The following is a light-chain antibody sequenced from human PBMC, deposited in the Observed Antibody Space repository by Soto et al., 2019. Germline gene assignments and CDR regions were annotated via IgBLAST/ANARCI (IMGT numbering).Light chain of an antibody. CDR1: QSVSSY. CDR3: QQRSNWGLT. V-gene: IGKV3-11*01. J-gene: IGKJ4*01. Sequence: EIVLTQSPATLSLSPGERATLSCRASQSVSSYLAWYQQKPGQAPRLLIYDASNRATGIPARFSGSGSGTAFTLTISSLEPEDVAVYYCQQRSNWGLTFGGGTKVEIK. CDR2: DAS.